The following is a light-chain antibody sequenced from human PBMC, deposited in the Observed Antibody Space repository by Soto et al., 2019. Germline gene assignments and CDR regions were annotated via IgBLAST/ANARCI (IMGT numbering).Light chain of an antibody. J-gene: IGKJ4*01. V-gene: IGKV3-11*01. CDR1: QSVSSY. CDR2: DAS. Sequence: EIVLTQSPATLSLSPGERATLSCRASQSVSSYLAWYQQKPGQAPRLLIYDASNRATGIPARFSGSGSGTDFTLTISSLEPEDFAVYYCHQRSNWTPLTFGGGTKVEIK. CDR3: HQRSNWTPLT.